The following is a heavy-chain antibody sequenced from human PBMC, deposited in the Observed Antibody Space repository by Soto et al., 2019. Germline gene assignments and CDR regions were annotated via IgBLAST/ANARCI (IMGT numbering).Heavy chain of an antibody. Sequence: EVQLVESGGGLVKPGGSLRLSCAASGFTFSSYSMNWVRRAPGKGLEWVSSISSSSSYIYYADSVKGRFTISRDNAKNSLYLQMNSLRAEDTAVYYCATLDTRYSYYMDVWGKGTTVTVSS. J-gene: IGHJ6*03. CDR2: ISSSSSYI. D-gene: IGHD5-18*01. CDR3: ATLDTRYSYYMDV. CDR1: GFTFSSYS. V-gene: IGHV3-21*01.